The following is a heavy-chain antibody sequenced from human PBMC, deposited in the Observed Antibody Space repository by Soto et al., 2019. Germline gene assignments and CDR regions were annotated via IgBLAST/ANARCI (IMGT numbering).Heavy chain of an antibody. V-gene: IGHV4-39*01. CDR2: VYYRGRS. Sequence: PSETLSLTCTVSGGSVTNSSYYWGRIRQSPGKGLEWIGSVYYRGRSYSKSSVKSRVTISVDTSKNQFSLNLNSVTASDTAVYFFVSQRTTEKTKPNLDTWGPGALSPSPQ. CDR1: GGSVTNSSYY. J-gene: IGHJ5*02. CDR3: VSQRTTEKTKPNLDT. D-gene: IGHD4-17*01.